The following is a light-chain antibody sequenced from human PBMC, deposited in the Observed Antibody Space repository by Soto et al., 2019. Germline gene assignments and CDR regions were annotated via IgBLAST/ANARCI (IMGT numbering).Light chain of an antibody. CDR3: QQYNNWPPYT. CDR2: GAS. J-gene: IGKJ2*01. V-gene: IGKV3-15*01. CDR1: QSVSSS. Sequence: EIVMTQSPATLSVSPGERATLSCRASQSVSSSLAWYQQKAGQAPRLLIYGASTRATGIPARFSGSGSGTDFTLTISSLQSEDFAVYYCQQYNNWPPYTFGPGTKLEIK.